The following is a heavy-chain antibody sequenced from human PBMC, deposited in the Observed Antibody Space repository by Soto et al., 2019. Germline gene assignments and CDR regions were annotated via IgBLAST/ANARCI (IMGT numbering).Heavy chain of an antibody. D-gene: IGHD2-2*01. Sequence: RLSCAASGFTFSSYSMNWVRQAPGKGLEWVSSISSSSSYIYYADSVKGRFTISRDNAKNSLYLQMNSLRAEDTAVYYCARDPRVIVVVPAVSCWFDPWGQGTLVTVSS. CDR3: ARDPRVIVVVPAVSCWFDP. CDR2: ISSSSSYI. V-gene: IGHV3-21*01. CDR1: GFTFSSYS. J-gene: IGHJ5*02.